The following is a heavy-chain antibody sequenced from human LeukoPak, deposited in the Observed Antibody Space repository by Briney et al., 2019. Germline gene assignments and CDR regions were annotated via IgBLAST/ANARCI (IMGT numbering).Heavy chain of an antibody. J-gene: IGHJ6*02. CDR2: MNPNSGNT. Sequence: ASVKVSCKASGYTFTSYDINWVRQATGQGLEWMGWMNPNSGNTGYAQKFQGRVTMTRNTSISTAYVELSSLRSEDTAVYYCVRYDFWSGYYYGMDVWGQGTTVTVSS. D-gene: IGHD3-3*01. CDR3: VRYDFWSGYYYGMDV. CDR1: GYTFTSYD. V-gene: IGHV1-8*01.